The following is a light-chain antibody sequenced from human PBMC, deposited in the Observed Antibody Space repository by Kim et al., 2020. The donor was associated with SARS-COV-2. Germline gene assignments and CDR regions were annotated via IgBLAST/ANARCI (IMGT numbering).Light chain of an antibody. CDR3: QQYASLPRT. CDR1: SDY. V-gene: IGKV3-20*01. CDR2: DTS. J-gene: IGKJ1*01. Sequence: SDYLVWYQQKPGQSPRLLIYDTSTRATGIPDRFSGRGSGTNFTLTIGRLEPEDSAIYYCQQYASLPRTFGQGTKVEIK.